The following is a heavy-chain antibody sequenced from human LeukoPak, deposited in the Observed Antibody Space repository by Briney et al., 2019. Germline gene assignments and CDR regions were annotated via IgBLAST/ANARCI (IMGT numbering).Heavy chain of an antibody. J-gene: IGHJ4*02. Sequence: SETLSLTCTVSGGSISSSSYYWGWIRQPPGKGLEWIGSIYYSGSTYYNPSLKSRVTISVDTSKNQFSLKLRSVTAADTAVYYCAGTVEMATTSFDYWGQGTLVTVSS. V-gene: IGHV4-39*01. D-gene: IGHD5-24*01. CDR1: GGSISSSSYY. CDR3: AGTVEMATTSFDY. CDR2: IYYSGST.